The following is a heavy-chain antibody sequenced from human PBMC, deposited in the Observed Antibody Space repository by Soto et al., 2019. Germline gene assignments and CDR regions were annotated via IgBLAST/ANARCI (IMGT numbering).Heavy chain of an antibody. CDR1: GGSISSYY. CDR2: IYYSGST. V-gene: IGHV4-59*08. D-gene: IGHD2-15*01. Sequence: PSETLSLTCTVSGGSISSYYWSWIRQPPGKGLEWIGYIYYSGSTNYNPSLKSRVTISVDTSKNQFPLKLSSVTAADTAVYYCASSILGYCSGGSCPNNWFDPWGQGTLVTVSS. J-gene: IGHJ5*02. CDR3: ASSILGYCSGGSCPNNWFDP.